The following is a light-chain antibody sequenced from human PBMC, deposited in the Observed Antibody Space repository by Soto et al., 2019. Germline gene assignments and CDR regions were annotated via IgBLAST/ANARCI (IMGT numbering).Light chain of an antibody. J-gene: IGKJ2*01. CDR2: GAS. CDR1: QDISIN. Sequence: AIQLTQSPSSLSASVGDRVTITCRASQDISINLAWYHQIPGKAPKVLISGASGVQTGVPSEFSGSGSGTDFTLTISRLQPEHFATFYCQQFHSYPYTFGQGTKLEI. CDR3: QQFHSYPYT. V-gene: IGKV1-13*02.